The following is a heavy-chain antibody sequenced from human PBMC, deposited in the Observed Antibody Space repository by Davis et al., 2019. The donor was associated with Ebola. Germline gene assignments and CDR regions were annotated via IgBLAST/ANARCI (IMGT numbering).Heavy chain of an antibody. CDR3: ARGPYSTLSRGWFDP. V-gene: IGHV1-18*04. CDR1: RYTIRTYT. Sequence: SVTVSCKASRYTIRTYTIDWLRPPPGQGLEWLGWISAYNGNTNYAQKLQGRVTMTTETSTSTAYMELRSLTSDDTAMYYCARGPYSTLSRGWFDPWGQGTLVTVSS. CDR2: ISAYNGNT. D-gene: IGHD6-6*01. J-gene: IGHJ5*02.